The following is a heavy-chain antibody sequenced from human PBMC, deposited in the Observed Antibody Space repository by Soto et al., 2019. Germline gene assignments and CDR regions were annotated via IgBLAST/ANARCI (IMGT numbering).Heavy chain of an antibody. CDR3: ARTDRDFYGLDV. Sequence: SLRLSCAASGFTFSSYGMHWVRQAPGKGLEWVAVISYDGSNKYYADSVKGRFTISRENAQNSFFLQMNSLRVGDTAVYYCARTDRDFYGLDVWGQGTTVTVSS. J-gene: IGHJ6*02. CDR2: ISYDGSNK. CDR1: GFTFSSYG. V-gene: IGHV3-30*03.